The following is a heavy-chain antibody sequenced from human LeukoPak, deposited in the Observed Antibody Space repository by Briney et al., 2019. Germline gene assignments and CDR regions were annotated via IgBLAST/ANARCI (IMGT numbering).Heavy chain of an antibody. CDR1: GGSISSYY. CDR3: AREGSVVVAATPSAFDI. V-gene: IGHV4-59*01. J-gene: IGHJ3*02. D-gene: IGHD2-15*01. CDR2: IHYSGST. Sequence: SGTLSLTCTVSGGSISSYYWSWIRQPPGKGLEWIGYIHYSGSTNYNPSLKSRVTISVDTSKNQFSLKLSSVTAADTAVYYCAREGSVVVAATPSAFDIWGQGTMVTVSS.